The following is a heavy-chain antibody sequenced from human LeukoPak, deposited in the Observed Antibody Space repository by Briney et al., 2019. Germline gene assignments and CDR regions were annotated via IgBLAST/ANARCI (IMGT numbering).Heavy chain of an antibody. D-gene: IGHD7-27*01. Sequence: ASVKVSCKASGYIFTDYYMHWVRQAPGQELGWMGRINPNSGVTNYAQKFQGRVTMAGDTSISTAYMDLKRLRSDDTAMYYCARDPGANYFDYWGQGTLVTVSS. V-gene: IGHV1/OR15-1*04. CDR3: ARDPGANYFDY. J-gene: IGHJ4*02. CDR2: INPNSGVT. CDR1: GYIFTDYY.